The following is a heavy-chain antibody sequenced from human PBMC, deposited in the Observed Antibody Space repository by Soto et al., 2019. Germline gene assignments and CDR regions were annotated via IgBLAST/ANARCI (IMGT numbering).Heavy chain of an antibody. V-gene: IGHV1-18*04. CDR3: ALVXCSGGSCYPPGKNWFDP. CDR2: ISAYNGNT. CDR1: GYTFTSYC. Sequence: GASVKVSCKASGYTFTSYCISWVRQAPGQGLEWMGWISAYNGNTNYAQKLQGRVTMTTDTSTSTAYMELRSLRSDDTAVYYCALVXCSGGSCYPPGKNWFDPWGQGTLVTVSS. D-gene: IGHD2-15*01. J-gene: IGHJ5*02.